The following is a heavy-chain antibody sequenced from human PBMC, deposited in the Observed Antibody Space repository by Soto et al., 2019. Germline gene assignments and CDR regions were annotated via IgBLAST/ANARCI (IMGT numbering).Heavy chain of an antibody. CDR1: GFTFSSYS. Sequence: GGSLRLSCAASGFTFSSYSMNWVRQAPGKGLEWVSSISSSSSYIYYADSVKGRFTISRDNAKNSLYLQMNSLRAEDTAVYYCARDGEAYCSSTSCNWFDPWGQGTLVTVSS. CDR2: ISSSSSYI. J-gene: IGHJ5*02. CDR3: ARDGEAYCSSTSCNWFDP. D-gene: IGHD2-2*01. V-gene: IGHV3-21*01.